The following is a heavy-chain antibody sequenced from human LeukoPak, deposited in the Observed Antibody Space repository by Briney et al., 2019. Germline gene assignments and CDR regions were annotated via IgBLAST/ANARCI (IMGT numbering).Heavy chain of an antibody. J-gene: IGHJ4*02. Sequence: ASVKVSCKASGYTFTSYDINWVRQATGQGLEWMGWINPNSGGTNYAQKFQGRVTMTRDTSISTAYMELSRLRSDDTAVYYCAIGIVGATNYFDYWGQGTLVTVSS. CDR2: INPNSGGT. D-gene: IGHD1-26*01. V-gene: IGHV1-2*02. CDR1: GYTFTSYD. CDR3: AIGIVGATNYFDY.